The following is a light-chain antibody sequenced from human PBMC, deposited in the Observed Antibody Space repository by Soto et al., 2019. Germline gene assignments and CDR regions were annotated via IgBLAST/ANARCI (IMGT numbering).Light chain of an antibody. J-gene: IGKJ4*01. V-gene: IGKV3-20*01. CDR1: QSVSSSF. Sequence: EIVLTQSPGTLSLSPGERATLSCRASQSVSSSFLAWYQQKPGQAPRLLIYAASSRATGIPDRFSGSGSGTAFTLTVSRLEPEDFAVYYCQQYGSSPGALTFGGGTVVEIK. CDR2: AAS. CDR3: QQYGSSPGALT.